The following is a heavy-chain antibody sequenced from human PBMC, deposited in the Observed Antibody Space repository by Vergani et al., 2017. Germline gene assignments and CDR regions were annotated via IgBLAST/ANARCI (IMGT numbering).Heavy chain of an antibody. V-gene: IGHV5-51*01. Sequence: EVPLVQSGAEVKTPGEPLKISCKGSGNNFTEYCIGWVRQLAGKGLEWMWIIYPRDSDTRYSPSFQGQVTISADKSINTAYLQWSSRKASDTAIYYCASKDSGSWYAPFDYWGQGTLVTVSS. D-gene: IGHD6-13*01. CDR3: ASKDSGSWYAPFDY. CDR2: IYPRDSDT. J-gene: IGHJ4*02. CDR1: GNNFTEYC.